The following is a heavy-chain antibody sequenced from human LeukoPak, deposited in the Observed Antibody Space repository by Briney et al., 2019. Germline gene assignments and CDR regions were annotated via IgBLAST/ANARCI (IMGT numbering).Heavy chain of an antibody. CDR2: INSDGSST. Sequence: GGSLRLSCAASGFTFSSYWMHWVRQAPGKGLVWVSRINSDGSSTNYGDSVKGRFTISRDNAKSTLYLQMNSLRAEDTAVYYCATGTMYSGTFLLDYWGPGTLVTVSS. CDR1: GFTFSSYW. CDR3: ATGTMYSGTFLLDY. V-gene: IGHV3-74*01. D-gene: IGHD1-26*01. J-gene: IGHJ4*02.